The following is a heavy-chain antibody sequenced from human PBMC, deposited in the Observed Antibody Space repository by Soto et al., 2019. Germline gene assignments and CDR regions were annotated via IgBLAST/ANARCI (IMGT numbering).Heavy chain of an antibody. CDR2: IKQDGIEK. V-gene: IGHV3-7*01. CDR3: AGAGGESEASHCYHSMGG. CDR1: GFTFSSYW. J-gene: IGHJ6*02. D-gene: IGHD3-16*01. Sequence: GVSLRLSCAASGFTFSSYWMSWVRQDPGTGLEWVANIKQDGIEKYYVDSVKGRFTISRDNAKNSLYLQMNSLRAEDTAVYSCAGAGGESEASHCYHSMGGWGQGTRVSVSS.